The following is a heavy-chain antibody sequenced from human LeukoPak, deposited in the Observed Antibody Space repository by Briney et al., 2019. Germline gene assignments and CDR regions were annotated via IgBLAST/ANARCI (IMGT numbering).Heavy chain of an antibody. J-gene: IGHJ4*02. V-gene: IGHV3-30*03. CDR1: GFTFTSYG. D-gene: IGHD6-13*01. CDR3: ARIGYSISWSGDY. Sequence: GGSLRLSCAASGFTFTSYGMHWVRQAPGKGLEWVALISSDGNNKYYADSVKGRSSISRDNSKNTLYLQMNGLRVEDTAVYYCARIGYSISWSGDYWGQGSLVTVSS. CDR2: ISSDGNNK.